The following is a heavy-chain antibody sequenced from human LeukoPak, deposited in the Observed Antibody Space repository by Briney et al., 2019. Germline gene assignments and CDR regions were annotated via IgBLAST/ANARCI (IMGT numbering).Heavy chain of an antibody. CDR1: GFTFSSYG. CDR3: AKQRRGYTRPLY. CDR2: ISYDGSNK. J-gene: IGHJ4*02. V-gene: IGHV3-30*18. Sequence: PGGSLRLSCAASGFTFSSYGMHWVRPGPGTGLEWVAVISYDGSNKYYADSVKGRFTISRDNSKNTLYLQMNSLRAEDTAVYYCAKQRRGYTRPLYWGQGTLVTVPS. D-gene: IGHD6-13*01.